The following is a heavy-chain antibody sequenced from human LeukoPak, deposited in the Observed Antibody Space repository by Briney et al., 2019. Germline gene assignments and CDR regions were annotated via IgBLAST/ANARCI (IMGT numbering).Heavy chain of an antibody. D-gene: IGHD3-22*01. CDR3: ARQTYYYDSGGYVYYFDY. J-gene: IGHJ4*02. Sequence: SETLSLTCTVSGGSISSYYWSWIRQPPRKGLEWIGYIYDSGSTNYNPSLKSRVTISVDTSKNQFSLKLTSVTAADTAVYYCARQTYYYDSGGYVYYFDYWGQGTLVTVSS. V-gene: IGHV4-59*08. CDR2: IYDSGST. CDR1: GGSISSYY.